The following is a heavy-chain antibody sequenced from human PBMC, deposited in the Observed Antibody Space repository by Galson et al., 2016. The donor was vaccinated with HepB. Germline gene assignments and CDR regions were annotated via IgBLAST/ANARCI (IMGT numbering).Heavy chain of an antibody. Sequence: QSGAEVKKPGESLKISCKGFGYTFTSYWIAWVRQLPGKGLEWMGIIYAGDSDTKYGPSFQGQFTISVDKSISTAYLQWNSLKASDSAMYYCARQSGYLWEPSDDWGQGTLVTVSS. CDR3: ARQSGYLWEPSDD. J-gene: IGHJ4*02. V-gene: IGHV5-51*01. D-gene: IGHD1-26*01. CDR1: GYTFTSYW. CDR2: IYAGDSDT.